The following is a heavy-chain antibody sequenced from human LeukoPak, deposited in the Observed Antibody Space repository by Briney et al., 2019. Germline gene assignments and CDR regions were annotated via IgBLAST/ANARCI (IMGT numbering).Heavy chain of an antibody. J-gene: IGHJ6*03. CDR3: ARVFSRDYDFWSGQIQNFHYYYMDV. Sequence: SVKVSCKASGGTFSSYAISWVRQAPGQGLEWMGGIFPIFGTANYAQKFQGRVTITTDESTSTAYMELSSLRSEDTAVYYCARVFSRDYDFWSGQIQNFHYYYMDVWGKGTTVTVSS. CDR1: GGTFSSYA. CDR2: IFPIFGTA. V-gene: IGHV1-69*05. D-gene: IGHD3-3*01.